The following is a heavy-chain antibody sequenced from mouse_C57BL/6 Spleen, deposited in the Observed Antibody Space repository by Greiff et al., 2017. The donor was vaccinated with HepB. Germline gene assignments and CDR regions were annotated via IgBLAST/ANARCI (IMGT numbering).Heavy chain of an antibody. J-gene: IGHJ3*01. CDR2: IYPGDGDT. Sequence: QVHVKQSGAELVKPGASVKISCKASGYAFSSYWMNWVKQRPGKGLEWIGQIYPGDGDTNYNGKFKGKATLTADKSSSTAYMQLSSLTSEDSAVYFCARPLYGTFFAYWGQGTLVTVSA. D-gene: IGHD1-1*01. CDR3: ARPLYGTFFAY. CDR1: GYAFSSYW. V-gene: IGHV1-80*01.